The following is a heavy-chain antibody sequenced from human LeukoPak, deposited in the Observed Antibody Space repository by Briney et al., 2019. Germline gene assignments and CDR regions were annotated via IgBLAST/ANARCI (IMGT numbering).Heavy chain of an antibody. V-gene: IGHV1-8*01. D-gene: IGHD3-3*01. Sequence: ASVKVSCKASGYTFTSYDINWVRQATGQGLEWMGWMNPNSGNTGYAQKFQGRVTMTRNASISTAYMELSSLRSEDTAVYYCARFPRSDFWSGYYATYYYYYGMDVWGQGTTVTVSS. CDR2: MNPNSGNT. CDR1: GYTFTSYD. CDR3: ARFPRSDFWSGYYATYYYYYGMDV. J-gene: IGHJ6*02.